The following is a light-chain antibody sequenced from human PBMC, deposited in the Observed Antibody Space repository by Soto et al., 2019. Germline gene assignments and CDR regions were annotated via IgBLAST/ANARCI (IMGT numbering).Light chain of an antibody. J-gene: IGKJ2*01. CDR1: QSVSDNF. CDR2: GAS. Sequence: EIVLTQSPGTLSLSPGERATLSCRASQSVSDNFLAWYQHKPGQPPRLLIYGASYRPSGVPDNFSGRGAGTGFTLTINRLEPEDSAVYYCQQYTTSPYTFDQGTKLEI. V-gene: IGKV3-20*01. CDR3: QQYTTSPYT.